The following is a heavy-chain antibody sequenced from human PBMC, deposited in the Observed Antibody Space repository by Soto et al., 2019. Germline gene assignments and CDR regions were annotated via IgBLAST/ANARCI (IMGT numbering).Heavy chain of an antibody. D-gene: IGHD6-13*01. J-gene: IGHJ6*02. V-gene: IGHV1-69*12. CDR2: IIPIFGTA. Sequence: QVQLVQSGVEVKKPGSSVKVSCKASGGTFSSYAISWVRQAPGQGLEWMGGIIPIFGTANYAQKFQGRVTITADESTSTAYMELSSLRSEDTAVYYCASREAAAGYYYYYGMDVWGQGTTVTVSS. CDR1: GGTFSSYA. CDR3: ASREAAAGYYYYYGMDV.